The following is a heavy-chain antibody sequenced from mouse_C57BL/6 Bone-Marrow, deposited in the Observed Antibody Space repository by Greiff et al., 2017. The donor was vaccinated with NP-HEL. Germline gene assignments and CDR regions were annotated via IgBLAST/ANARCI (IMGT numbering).Heavy chain of an antibody. CDR3: ARSPYYYGSSHWYFDV. V-gene: IGHV5-2*01. D-gene: IGHD1-1*01. J-gene: IGHJ1*03. CDR1: EYEFPSHD. CDR2: INSDGGST. Sequence: EVKLVESGGGLVQPGESLKLSCESNEYEFPSHDMSWVRKTPEKRLELVAAINSDGGSTYYPDTMERRFIISRDNTKKTLYLQMSSLRSEDTALYYCARSPYYYGSSHWYFDVWGTGTTVTVSS.